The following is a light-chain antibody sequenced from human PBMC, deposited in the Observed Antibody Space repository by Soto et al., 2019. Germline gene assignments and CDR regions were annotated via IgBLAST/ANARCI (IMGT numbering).Light chain of an antibody. Sequence: QSALTQPASVSGSPGQSITISCTGRSSDIGGYDYVSWYQQYPGKAPKLMIYDVSNRPSGVSNRFSGSKSGNTASLTISGLQADDEADYYCSSFTSSTTRVFGTGTKLTVL. V-gene: IGLV2-14*03. CDR2: DVS. CDR3: SSFTSSTTRV. CDR1: SSDIGGYDY. J-gene: IGLJ1*01.